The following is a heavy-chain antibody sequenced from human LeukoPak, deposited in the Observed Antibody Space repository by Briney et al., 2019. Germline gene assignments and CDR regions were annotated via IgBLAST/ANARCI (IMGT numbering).Heavy chain of an antibody. CDR3: ARRFMVRGVKYFDP. J-gene: IGHJ5*02. V-gene: IGHV4-39*01. CDR2: IYYSGST. CDR1: GGSISSSSYY. Sequence: SETLSLTCTVSGGSISSSSYYWGWIRQPPGKGLEWIGSIYYSGSTYYNPSLKSRVTISVDTSKNQFSLKLSSVTAADTAVYYCARRFMVRGVKYFDPWGQGTLVTVSS. D-gene: IGHD3-10*01.